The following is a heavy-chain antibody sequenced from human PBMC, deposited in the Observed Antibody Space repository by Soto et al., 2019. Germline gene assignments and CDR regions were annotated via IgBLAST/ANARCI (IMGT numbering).Heavy chain of an antibody. J-gene: IGHJ6*02. CDR3: ARDDGNWNYDYSYYGMDV. V-gene: IGHV1-18*04. D-gene: IGHD1-7*01. Sequence: ASVKVSCKASGYTFTSYGISWVRQAPGQGLEWMGWISAYNGNTNYAQKPQGRVTMTTDTSTSTAYMELRSLRADDTAVYYCARDDGNWNYDYSYYGMDVWGQGTTVTVSS. CDR2: ISAYNGNT. CDR1: GYTFTSYG.